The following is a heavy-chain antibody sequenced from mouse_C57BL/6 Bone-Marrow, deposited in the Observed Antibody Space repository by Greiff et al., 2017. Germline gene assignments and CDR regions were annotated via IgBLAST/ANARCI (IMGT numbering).Heavy chain of an antibody. D-gene: IGHD1-1*01. CDR1: GYAFTNYL. J-gene: IGHJ4*01. Sequence: QVQLQQSGAELVRPGTSVKVSCKASGYAFTNYLIEWVKQRPGQGLEWIGVINPGSGGTNYNEKFKGKATLTADKSSRTAYMQLSSLTSEDSAVXFCARSRTITTVVDYAMDYWGQGTSVTVSS. CDR3: ARSRTITTVVDYAMDY. CDR2: INPGSGGT. V-gene: IGHV1-54*01.